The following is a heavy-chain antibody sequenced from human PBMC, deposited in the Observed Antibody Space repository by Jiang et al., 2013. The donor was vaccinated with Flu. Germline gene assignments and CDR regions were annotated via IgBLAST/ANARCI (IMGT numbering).Heavy chain of an antibody. Sequence: GAEVKKPGSSVKVSCRASGGTFSTSGIDWVRQAPGQGLEWMGGITPIFGTSKYAQRFRGRVTITADKSTSTAYMELSSLRSGDTAVYYCARGPDSSSYYYFYWGQGTLVTVSS. D-gene: IGHD3-22*01. V-gene: IGHV1-69*06. CDR1: GGTFSTSG. CDR2: ITPIFGTS. J-gene: IGHJ4*02. CDR3: ARGPDSSSYYYFY.